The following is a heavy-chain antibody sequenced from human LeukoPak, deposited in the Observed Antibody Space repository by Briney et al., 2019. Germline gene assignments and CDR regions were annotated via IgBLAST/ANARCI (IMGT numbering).Heavy chain of an antibody. CDR3: ARQPTIFGVVDAFDI. CDR1: GGSISSSSYY. Sequence: SETLSLTCTVSGGSISSSSYYWGWIRQPPGKGLEWIGSIYYSGRTYYNPSLKSRVTISVDTSKNQFSLKLSSVTAADTAVYYCARQPTIFGVVDAFDIWGQGTMVTVSS. CDR2: IYYSGRT. J-gene: IGHJ3*02. V-gene: IGHV4-39*01. D-gene: IGHD3-3*01.